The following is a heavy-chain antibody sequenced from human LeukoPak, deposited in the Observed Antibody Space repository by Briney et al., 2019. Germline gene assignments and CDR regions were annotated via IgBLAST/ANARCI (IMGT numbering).Heavy chain of an antibody. D-gene: IGHD4-17*01. Sequence: PGGSLRLSCAASGFTFSSSAMSWVRQVPGRGLEWVSGISGSGGSTYYADSVKGRFTISRDNSKNTLYLQMNSLRAEDTAVYYCAKSSGTYTVTRLDYWGQGTLVTVSS. V-gene: IGHV3-23*01. CDR2: ISGSGGST. CDR1: GFTFSSSA. J-gene: IGHJ4*02. CDR3: AKSSGTYTVTRLDY.